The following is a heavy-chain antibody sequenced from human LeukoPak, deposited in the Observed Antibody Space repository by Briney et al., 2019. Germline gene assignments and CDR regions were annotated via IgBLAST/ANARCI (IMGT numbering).Heavy chain of an antibody. CDR3: ARDNNWGSTHY. J-gene: IGHJ4*02. CDR2: IAYDGNNE. CDR1: GFTFNTYA. D-gene: IGHD7-27*01. Sequence: GGSLRLSCAASGFTFNTYAMHWVRQAPGKGLEWVAVIAYDGNNEYYADSVKGRFTVSRDNTKSTLFLQMNSLRAEDTAFYYCARDNNWGSTHYWGQGTLVTVSS. V-gene: IGHV3-30-3*01.